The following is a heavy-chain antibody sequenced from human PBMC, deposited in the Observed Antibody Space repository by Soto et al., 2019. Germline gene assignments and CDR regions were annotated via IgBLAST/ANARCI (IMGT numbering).Heavy chain of an antibody. CDR3: ARESSYSQDFFQN. J-gene: IGHJ1*01. Sequence: QVHLVQSGAEVKKPGASVKVSCKTSGYPFPSFEVHWVRQAPGQRPEWMGGISNAGSGSTKYSQKFQDRLTITGDRRATTVYMSLSSLTSEETAIYSWARESSYSQDFFQNWGQGTLVTVS. V-gene: IGHV1-3*01. D-gene: IGHD3-10*01. CDR1: GYPFPSFE. CDR2: ISNAGSGST.